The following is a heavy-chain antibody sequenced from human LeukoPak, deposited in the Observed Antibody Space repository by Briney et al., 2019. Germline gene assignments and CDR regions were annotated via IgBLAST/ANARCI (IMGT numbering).Heavy chain of an antibody. CDR1: GGSISSYY. CDR3: ATLTGGDDAFDI. CDR2: IFYTGST. V-gene: IGHV4-59*01. J-gene: IGHJ3*02. D-gene: IGHD4-23*01. Sequence: SETLSLTCTVSGGSISSYYWSWIRQPPGKGPEWIGYIFYTGSTNYNPSLKSRVTISVLTSKNRFSLKLSSVTAADTAVYYCATLTGGDDAFDIRGQGTMVTVSS.